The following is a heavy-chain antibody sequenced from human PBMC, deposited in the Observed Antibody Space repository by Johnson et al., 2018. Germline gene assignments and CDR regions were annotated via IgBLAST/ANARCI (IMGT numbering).Heavy chain of an antibody. CDR1: GFTFSSYG. CDR3: ARDLGGWYPKGEYYYMDV. Sequence: VQLVEAGGGVVQPGRSLRLSCAASGFTFSSYGMHWIRQAPGKGLAWVSYISSSGGTIYYADSVKVRFTISRDNAKTSLYLQMNSLRAEDTAVYYCARDLGGWYPKGEYYYMDVWGKGTTVTVSS. CDR2: ISSSGGTI. V-gene: IGHV3-48*04. J-gene: IGHJ6*03. D-gene: IGHD6-19*01.